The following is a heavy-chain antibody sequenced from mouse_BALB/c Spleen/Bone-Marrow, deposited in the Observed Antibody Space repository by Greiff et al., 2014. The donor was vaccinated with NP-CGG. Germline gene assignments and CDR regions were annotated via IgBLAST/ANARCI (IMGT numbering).Heavy chain of an antibody. CDR2: ISNGGST. V-gene: IGHV5-6-5*01. Sequence: EVKLQESGGGLVKPGGSLKLSCAASGFTFSTYAMSWVRQTPEKRLEWVASISNGGSTYYQDGVKGRFTISRDNARNILYLQMSSLRSEDTTMYYCARAVQLLCYFDYWGQGTTLTVSS. CDR1: GFTFSTYA. J-gene: IGHJ2*01. D-gene: IGHD4-1*02. CDR3: ARAVQLLCYFDY.